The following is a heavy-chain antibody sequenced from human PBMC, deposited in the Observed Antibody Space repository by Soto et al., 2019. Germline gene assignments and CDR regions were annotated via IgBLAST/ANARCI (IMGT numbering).Heavy chain of an antibody. J-gene: IGHJ2*01. D-gene: IGHD2-15*01. CDR3: ARETRIKVYFDL. CDR2: IYYSGST. V-gene: IGHV4-31*03. CDR1: GGSISSGGYY. Sequence: QVQLQESGPGLVKPSQTLSLTCTVSGGSISSGGYYWSWIRQHPGQGLEWSGYIYYSGSTYYNPSLKSRVTISVDTSKNQLSLKLSSVTAADTAVYYCARETRIKVYFDLWGRGTLVTVSS.